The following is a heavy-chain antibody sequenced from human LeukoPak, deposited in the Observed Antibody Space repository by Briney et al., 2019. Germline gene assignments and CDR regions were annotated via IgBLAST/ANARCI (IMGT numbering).Heavy chain of an antibody. CDR3: ARAFTSTGYYYLEY. J-gene: IGHJ4*02. CDR2: IWCDGNNK. Sequence: RRALRLSCAASGFTFSGFGMHWVRQAPGRGLEWVAVIWCDGNNKYYADSVKGRFTISRGNSKNTLYLQMNSLRAEDTAVYYCARAFTSTGYYYLEYWGQGTLVTVSS. D-gene: IGHD3-22*01. V-gene: IGHV3-33*01. CDR1: GFTFSGFG.